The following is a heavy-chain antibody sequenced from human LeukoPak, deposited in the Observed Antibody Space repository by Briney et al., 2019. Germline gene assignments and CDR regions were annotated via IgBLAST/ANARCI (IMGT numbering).Heavy chain of an antibody. Sequence: QSGGSLRLSCAASGFTFSSYGMHWLRQAPGKGLGWVAFIRYDGSNKYYADSVKGRFTISRDNSKNTLYLQMNSLRAEDTAVYYCAKGSSGWTPFDYWGQGTLVTVSS. D-gene: IGHD6-19*01. J-gene: IGHJ4*02. CDR1: GFTFSSYG. V-gene: IGHV3-30*02. CDR3: AKGSSGWTPFDY. CDR2: IRYDGSNK.